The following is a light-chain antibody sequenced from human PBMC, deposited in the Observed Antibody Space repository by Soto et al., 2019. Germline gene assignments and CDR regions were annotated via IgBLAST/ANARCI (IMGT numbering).Light chain of an antibody. CDR2: KAS. Sequence: DIQMTQSPSTLSAAGGDRVTITCRASQSISSWLYWYQQKPWKAHKRLIYKASRLDSGVPSWVSGSGSGTAFTLTITILQHDDFSTYDCQTYNRYLMYSFGQRTHLEVK. CDR1: QSISSW. J-gene: IGKJ2*01. CDR3: QTYNRYLMYS. V-gene: IGKV1-5*03.